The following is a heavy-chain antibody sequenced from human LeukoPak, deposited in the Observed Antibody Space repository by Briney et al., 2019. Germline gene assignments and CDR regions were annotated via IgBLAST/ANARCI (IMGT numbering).Heavy chain of an antibody. D-gene: IGHD3-10*01. CDR2: ISGSGGST. V-gene: IGHV3-23*01. CDR3: AKGSSLTGLYYYYYYYMDV. Sequence: GGSLRLSCAASGFTISSYAMRWVRQAPGKGLEWVSAISGSGGSTYYADSVKGRFTISRDNSKNTLYLQMNSLRAEDTAVYYCAKGSSLTGLYYYYYYYMDVWGKGTTVTVSS. J-gene: IGHJ6*03. CDR1: GFTISSYA.